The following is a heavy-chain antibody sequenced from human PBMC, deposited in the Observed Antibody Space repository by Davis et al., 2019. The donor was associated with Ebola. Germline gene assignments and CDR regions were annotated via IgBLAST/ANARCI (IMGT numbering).Heavy chain of an antibody. CDR3: ARLKDSSSSLGYYYYGMDV. CDR2: IYPGDSDT. Sequence: GESLKISCKGSGYSFTSYWIGWVRQMPGKGLEWMGIIYPGDSDTRYSQSFQGQVTISADKSISTAYLQWSSLKASDTAMYYCARLKDSSSSLGYYYYGMDVWGQGTTVTVSS. J-gene: IGHJ6*02. CDR1: GYSFTSYW. D-gene: IGHD6-6*01. V-gene: IGHV5-51*01.